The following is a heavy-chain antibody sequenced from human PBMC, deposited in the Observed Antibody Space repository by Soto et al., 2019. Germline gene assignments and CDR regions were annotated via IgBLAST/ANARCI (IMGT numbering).Heavy chain of an antibody. CDR1: GGSVNSDYYY. CDR2: IYYTGST. D-gene: IGHD6-6*01. J-gene: IGHJ4*02. Sequence: SETLSLTCTVSGGSVNSDYYYWSWIRQPPGKGLKWIGYIYYTGSTKYNPSLESRVTISLDTSRNQFSLKLSSVTAADTAVFYCAREYSNSPEAFDYWGQGALVTVS. V-gene: IGHV4-61*01. CDR3: AREYSNSPEAFDY.